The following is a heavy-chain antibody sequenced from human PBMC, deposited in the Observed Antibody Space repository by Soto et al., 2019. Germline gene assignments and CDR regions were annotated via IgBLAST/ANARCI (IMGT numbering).Heavy chain of an antibody. Sequence: QLQLQESGPGQVRPSETLSLTCIVSGVSVRSYTWSWVRQPANKGLEWIGRVFSSVSATYNPSLKSRVTITMDTPANRISLKLDSVTAADAGVYYCARDGMTTGDTWGPGTAVTVSS. CDR2: VFSSVSA. CDR3: ARDGMTTGDT. J-gene: IGHJ4*02. CDR1: GVSVRSYT. D-gene: IGHD2-21*02. V-gene: IGHV4-4*07.